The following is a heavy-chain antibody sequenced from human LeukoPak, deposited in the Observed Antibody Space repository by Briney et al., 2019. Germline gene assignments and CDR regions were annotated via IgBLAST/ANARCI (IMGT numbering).Heavy chain of an antibody. Sequence: PGGSLRLSCAASGFTFSSYWMHWVRQAPGKGLVWVSRINSDGSSTSYADSVKGRFTISRDNAKNTLYLQMNSLRAEDTAVYYCARDNSIVYYYYYGMDVWGQGTTVTVSS. D-gene: IGHD1-26*01. CDR1: GFTFSSYW. CDR2: INSDGSST. CDR3: ARDNSIVYYYYYGMDV. J-gene: IGHJ6*02. V-gene: IGHV3-74*01.